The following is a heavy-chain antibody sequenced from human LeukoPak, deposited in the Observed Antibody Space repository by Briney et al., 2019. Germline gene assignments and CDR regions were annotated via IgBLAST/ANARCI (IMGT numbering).Heavy chain of an antibody. Sequence: SETLSLTCTVSGGSISSSSYYWGWIRQPPGKGLEWIGSIYHSGSTYSNPSLKSRVTISVDTSKNQFSLKLTSVTAADTAVYYCARSVMDSSDFYYFDYWGQGTLVTVSS. CDR1: GGSISSSSYY. CDR2: IYHSGST. V-gene: IGHV4-39*07. CDR3: ARSVMDSSDFYYFDY. D-gene: IGHD3-22*01. J-gene: IGHJ4*02.